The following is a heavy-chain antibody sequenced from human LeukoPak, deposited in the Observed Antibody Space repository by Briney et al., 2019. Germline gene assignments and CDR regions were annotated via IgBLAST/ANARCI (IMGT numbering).Heavy chain of an antibody. J-gene: IGHJ5*02. CDR2: IKRKADGGTT. Sequence: GGSLRLSCAASGFTFSNAWMSWVRQAPGKGLEWVGRIKRKADGGTTDYAAPVKGRFTISRDDSKNTLYLQMNSLKTEDTAVYYCTTGAAAQYTWGQGTLVTVSS. CDR3: TTGAAAQYT. V-gene: IGHV3-15*01. CDR1: GFTFSNAW. D-gene: IGHD2-2*01.